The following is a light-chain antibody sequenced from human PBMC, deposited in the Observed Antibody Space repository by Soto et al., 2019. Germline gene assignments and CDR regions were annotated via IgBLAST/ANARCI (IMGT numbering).Light chain of an antibody. CDR1: QSVSNN. V-gene: IGKV3-15*01. CDR2: AAS. CDR3: QQYNNWPIP. J-gene: IGKJ5*01. Sequence: IVMTQSTATLSVSPGERATLSCRASQSVSNNLAWYQPKPGQTPRLLIYAASTRATDIPARFSGSGSGTEFTLTISSLQPEDFAIYYCQQYNNWPIPSGQVRLLAVK.